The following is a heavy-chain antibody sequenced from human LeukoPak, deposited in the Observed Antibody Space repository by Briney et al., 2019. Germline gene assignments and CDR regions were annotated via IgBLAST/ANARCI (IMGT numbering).Heavy chain of an antibody. CDR3: AREGGFYRPLDY. D-gene: IGHD3-3*01. CDR1: GGSIYSTNW. CDR2: VHLDGRT. Sequence: SETLSLTCAVSGGSIYSTNWWSWVRQPPGKGLEWIGEVHLDGRTNYNPSLKSRLTMSVDLSENHISLKLTSVTAADTAVYYCAREGGFYRPLDYSGQGTLVTVSS. J-gene: IGHJ4*02. V-gene: IGHV4-4*02.